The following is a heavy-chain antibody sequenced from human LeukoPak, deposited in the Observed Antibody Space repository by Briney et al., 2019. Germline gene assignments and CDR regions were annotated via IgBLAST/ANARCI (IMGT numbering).Heavy chain of an antibody. V-gene: IGHV4-34*01. CDR1: GGSFSGYY. D-gene: IGHD6-13*01. J-gene: IGHJ4*02. CDR3: ARGPAAAVTFDY. CDR2: INHSGST. Sequence: PSETLSLTCAVYGGSFSGYYWSWIRQPPGKGLEWIGEINHSGSTNYNPSLKSRVTISVDTSKNQFSLKLSSATAADTAVYYCARGPAAAVTFDYWGQGTLVTVSS.